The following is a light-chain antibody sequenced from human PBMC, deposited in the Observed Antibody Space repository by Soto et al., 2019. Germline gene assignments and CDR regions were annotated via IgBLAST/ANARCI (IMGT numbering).Light chain of an antibody. V-gene: IGLV2-14*01. CDR2: EVT. CDR3: SSYTNISTVL. J-gene: IGLJ2*01. Sequence: QSALTQPASVSGSPGQSITISCTGTSSDVGGYNYVSWYQQHPGKAPKLMIYEVTYRPSGVSNRFSGSKSGNTASLTISGLQAEDEADYYCSSYTNISTVLFGGGTKVTVL. CDR1: SSDVGGYNY.